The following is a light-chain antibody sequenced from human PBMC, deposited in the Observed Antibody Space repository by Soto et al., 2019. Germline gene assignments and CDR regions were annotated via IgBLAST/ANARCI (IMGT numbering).Light chain of an antibody. CDR2: AAS. CDR1: QNINTW. J-gene: IGKJ4*01. Sequence: DIQMTQSPSSVSASVGDKVMITCRASQNINTWLAWYQQKQGEAPTLLIFAASRLEKAVPSRFSGSGSGTDFTLTISDLRTEDFATYYCQQADSFPLTFGGGTKVEIK. V-gene: IGKV1D-12*01. CDR3: QQADSFPLT.